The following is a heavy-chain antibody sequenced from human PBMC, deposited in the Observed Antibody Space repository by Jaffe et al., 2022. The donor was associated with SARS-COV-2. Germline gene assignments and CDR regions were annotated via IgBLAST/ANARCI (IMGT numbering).Heavy chain of an antibody. V-gene: IGHV4-39*01. CDR1: GDSITTYSYY. CDR3: ARLLSDLCSGGTCYWSAFDI. D-gene: IGHD2-15*01. Sequence: QLQLQESGPGLVKPSETLSLTCSVSGDSITTYSYYWGWIRQPPGKGLEWIGTISYSGSTFYNPPLKSRVTISVDTSKNQFSLKLSSVTAADTAVYYCARLLSDLCSGGTCYWSAFDIWGQGTMVTVSS. CDR2: ISYSGST. J-gene: IGHJ3*02.